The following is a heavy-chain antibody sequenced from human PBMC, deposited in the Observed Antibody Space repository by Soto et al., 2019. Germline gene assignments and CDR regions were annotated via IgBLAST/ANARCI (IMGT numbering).Heavy chain of an antibody. J-gene: IGHJ4*02. V-gene: IGHV3-23*01. CDR2: ISGSGGST. CDR1: GFTFSSYA. CDR3: ARRGSGSYHDY. D-gene: IGHD1-26*01. Sequence: EVQLLESGGGLVQPGGSLRLSCAASGFTFSSYAMRWVRQAPGKGLECVSAISGSGGSTYYADSVKGRFTISRDNSKNTLYLQMNSLRAGDTAVYYCARRGSGSYHDYWGQGTLVTVSS.